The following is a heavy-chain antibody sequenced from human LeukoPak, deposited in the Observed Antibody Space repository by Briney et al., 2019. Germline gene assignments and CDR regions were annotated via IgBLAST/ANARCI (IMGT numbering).Heavy chain of an antibody. V-gene: IGHV4-59*01. Sequence: SETLSLTCTVSGGSISSNYWSWIRQPPGKGLEWIGYIYYSGSTDYNPSLKSRVTISVDTSKNQFSLKLSSVTAADTAVYYCARAPYYGYGSQSFFDYWGQGTLVTVSS. CDR2: IYYSGST. J-gene: IGHJ4*02. CDR1: GGSISSNY. CDR3: ARAPYYGYGSQSFFDY. D-gene: IGHD5-18*01.